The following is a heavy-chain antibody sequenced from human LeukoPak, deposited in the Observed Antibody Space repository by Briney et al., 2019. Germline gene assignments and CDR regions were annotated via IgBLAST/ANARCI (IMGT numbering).Heavy chain of an antibody. CDR1: GYSFANYW. Sequence: GESLKISCKGSGYSFANYWINWVRQMPGKGLEWIGIISPGDSDKRYSPSFQGQVTISADKSICTAYLQWSSLKASDTAMYYCARRGDSYGRFDYWGQGILVTVSS. D-gene: IGHD5-18*01. V-gene: IGHV5-51*01. CDR3: ARRGDSYGRFDY. J-gene: IGHJ4*02. CDR2: ISPGDSDK.